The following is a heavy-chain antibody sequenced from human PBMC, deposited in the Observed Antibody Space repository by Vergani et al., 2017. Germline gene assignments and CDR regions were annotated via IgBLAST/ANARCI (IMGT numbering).Heavy chain of an antibody. J-gene: IGHJ3*02. V-gene: IGHV3-49*04. CDR1: GFTLGDYA. CDR2: IWSKPYGGTT. CDR3: VRVKGSNWNDHLYDI. D-gene: IGHD1-1*01. Sequence: EVHLVESGGGLVQPGRSLRLSCSGSGFTLGDYAMTWVRQAPGKGLEWVAFIWSKPYGGTTEYAASVKGRFTISRDDSKSYLYLQMNSLQTEDTALYYFVRVKGSNWNDHLYDIWGQGTLVTVSS.